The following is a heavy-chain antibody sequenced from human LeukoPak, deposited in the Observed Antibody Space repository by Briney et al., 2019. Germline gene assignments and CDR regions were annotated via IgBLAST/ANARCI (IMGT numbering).Heavy chain of an antibody. CDR2: IIPIFGTA. D-gene: IGHD1-1*01. CDR1: GGTFSSYA. V-gene: IGHV1-69*06. J-gene: IGHJ4*02. CDR3: AREDGTTGTPGY. Sequence: SVKVSCKASGGTFSSYAISWVRQAPGQGLEWMGGIIPIFGTANYAQKFQGRVTITADKSTSTAYMELSSLRSEDTAVYYCAREDGTTGTPGYWGQGTLVTVSS.